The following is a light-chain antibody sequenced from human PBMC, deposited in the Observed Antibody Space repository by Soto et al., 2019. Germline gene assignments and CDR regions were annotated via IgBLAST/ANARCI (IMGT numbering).Light chain of an antibody. V-gene: IGLV1-40*01. CDR2: GNT. CDR1: SSNIGAGSD. J-gene: IGLJ1*01. CDR3: QSYDRSLRIAYL. Sequence: QSVLTQPPSVSGAPGQKVTISCTGSSSNIGAGSDVHWYQQLPGTAPKLLIYGNTNRPSGVPDRFAGSKSGTSASLAITGLQSEDEADYYCQSYDRSLRIAYLFGTGTKLTVL.